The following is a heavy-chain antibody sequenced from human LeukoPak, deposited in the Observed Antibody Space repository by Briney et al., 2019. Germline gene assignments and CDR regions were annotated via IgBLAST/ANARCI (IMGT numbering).Heavy chain of an antibody. CDR2: IYYSGST. Sequence: PSETLSLTCTVSGGSISSYYWSWIRQPPGKGLEWIGYIYYSGSTNYNPSLKSRVTISVDTSKNQFSLKLSSVTAADTAVYYCARAVAALWFGPWGQGTLVTVSS. V-gene: IGHV4-59*01. CDR1: GGSISSYY. D-gene: IGHD6-13*01. J-gene: IGHJ5*02. CDR3: ARAVAALWFGP.